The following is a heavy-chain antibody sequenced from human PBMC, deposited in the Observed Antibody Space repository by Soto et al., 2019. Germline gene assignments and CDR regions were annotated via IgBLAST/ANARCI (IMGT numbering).Heavy chain of an antibody. V-gene: IGHV1-69*01. CDR3: ARLGHPGH. Sequence: QVQLVQSGAEVKKPGSSVKVSCTASGGSLRNSVISWVRQAPAQRLEWMGGVLPILGTANYAQKFQGRVTMSADEATSTAYMDMRSLSPDGTAVYYCARLGHPGHWGPGTLVIDSS. CDR1: GGSLRNSV. CDR2: VLPILGTA. J-gene: IGHJ4*02.